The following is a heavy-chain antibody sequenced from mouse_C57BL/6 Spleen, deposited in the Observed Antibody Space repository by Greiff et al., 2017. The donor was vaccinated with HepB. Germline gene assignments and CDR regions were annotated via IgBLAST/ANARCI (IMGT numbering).Heavy chain of an antibody. CDR3: TRSPLLSRAMDY. V-gene: IGHV1-5*01. Sequence: EVQLQQSGTVLARPGASVKMSCKTSGYTFTSYWMHWVKQRPGQGLEWIGAIYPGNSDTSYNQKFKGKAKLTAVTSASTAYMELSSLTNEDSAVYYCTRSPLLSRAMDYWGQGTSVTVSS. J-gene: IGHJ4*01. CDR2: IYPGNSDT. CDR1: GYTFTSYW. D-gene: IGHD1-1*01.